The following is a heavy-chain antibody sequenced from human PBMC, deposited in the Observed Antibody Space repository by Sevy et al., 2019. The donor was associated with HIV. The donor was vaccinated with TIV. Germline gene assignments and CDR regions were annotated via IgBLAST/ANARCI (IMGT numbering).Heavy chain of an antibody. Sequence: GGSLRLSCAASGFTFSSYWMSWVRQAPGKGLEWVANIKQDGSEKYYVDSVKGRFTISRDNAKNSLYLQMNSLRAEDTAVYYCARELERVHYYYYYGMDVWGQGTMVTVSS. D-gene: IGHD1-1*01. CDR3: ARELERVHYYYYYGMDV. J-gene: IGHJ6*02. CDR2: IKQDGSEK. CDR1: GFTFSSYW. V-gene: IGHV3-7*01.